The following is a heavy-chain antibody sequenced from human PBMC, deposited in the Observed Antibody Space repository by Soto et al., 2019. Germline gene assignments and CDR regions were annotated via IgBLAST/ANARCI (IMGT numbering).Heavy chain of an antibody. V-gene: IGHV3-23*01. CDR1: GFTFSSYA. J-gene: IGHJ4*02. CDR2: ISGTGGST. Sequence: GGSLRLSCAASGFTFSSYAMSWVRQAPGKGLEWVSVISGTGGSTHYADSVKGRFTISRDNSKNTLHLQMNSLRAEDTAIYYCAGGWGIAVAGIDYWGQGTLVTVSS. CDR3: AGGWGIAVAGIDY. D-gene: IGHD6-19*01.